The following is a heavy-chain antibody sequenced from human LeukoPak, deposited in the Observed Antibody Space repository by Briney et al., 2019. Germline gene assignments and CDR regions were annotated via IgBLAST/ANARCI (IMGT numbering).Heavy chain of an antibody. CDR3: ARDLAVAGIGADFDY. D-gene: IGHD6-19*01. CDR2: IIPIFGIA. J-gene: IGHJ4*02. V-gene: IGHV1-69*04. Sequence: GASVNLSCKASGGTFSSYAISWVRQAPGQVLEWMGRIIPIFGIANYAQKFQGRVTITADKSTSTAYMELSSLRSEDTAVYYCARDLAVAGIGADFDYWGQGTLVTVSS. CDR1: GGTFSSYA.